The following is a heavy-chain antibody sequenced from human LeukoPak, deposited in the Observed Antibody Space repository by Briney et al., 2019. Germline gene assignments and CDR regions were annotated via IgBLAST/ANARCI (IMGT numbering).Heavy chain of an antibody. CDR1: GGSISAYC. D-gene: IGHD3-3*01. CDR3: VRSDDFWSGYYGY. CDR2: IFYSGST. Sequence: SETLSLTCAVSGGSISAYCWSWIRQPPGKGLEWIGYIFYSGSTNYNPSLKSRVTISVDTSKNQFSLKLSSVTAADTAVYYCVRSDDFWSGYYGYWGQGTLVTVSS. J-gene: IGHJ4*02. V-gene: IGHV4-59*01.